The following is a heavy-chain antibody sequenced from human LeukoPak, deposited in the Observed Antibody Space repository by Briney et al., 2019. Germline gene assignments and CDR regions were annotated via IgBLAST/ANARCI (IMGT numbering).Heavy chain of an antibody. V-gene: IGHV1-46*01. Sequence: ASVKVSCKASGYTSTGYYMHWVRQAPGQGLEWVGIINPGNGGTSYAQKFQGRATMSRDTSTSTVYMELSSLRSEDTALYYCAREPRKDGHNGMDVWGQGTTVTVSS. CDR1: GYTSTGYY. D-gene: IGHD5-24*01. CDR2: INPGNGGT. CDR3: AREPRKDGHNGMDV. J-gene: IGHJ6*02.